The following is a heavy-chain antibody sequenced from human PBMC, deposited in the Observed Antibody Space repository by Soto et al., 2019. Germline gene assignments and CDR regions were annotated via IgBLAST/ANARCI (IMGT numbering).Heavy chain of an antibody. Sequence: SETLSLTCTVSGGSISSYYWNWIRQPPGKALEWIGYIYYNGNTNYNPSLKSRVTISVDTSRNQFSLNLSSVTAADTAVFYCAREYSNSPAAFDNWGRGTLVTVSS. J-gene: IGHJ4*02. CDR1: GGSISSYY. V-gene: IGHV4-59*01. CDR2: IYYNGNT. D-gene: IGHD6-6*01. CDR3: AREYSNSPAAFDN.